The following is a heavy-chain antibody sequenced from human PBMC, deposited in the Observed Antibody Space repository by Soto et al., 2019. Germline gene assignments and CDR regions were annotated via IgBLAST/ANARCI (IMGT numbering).Heavy chain of an antibody. V-gene: IGHV3-9*01. CDR3: AKGATTSCFSPFDM. CDR2: ISWDSGNI. D-gene: IGHD2-2*01. J-gene: IGHJ3*02. Sequence: EVQLVESGGGLVQPGRSLRLSCAASAFTFHDYAMHWVRPVPGQGLEWVSGISWDSGNIVYADSVKGRFTISRDNAKNSLYLQMNSLRTEDTAVYFCAKGATTSCFSPFDMWGPGTMVTVSS. CDR1: AFTFHDYA.